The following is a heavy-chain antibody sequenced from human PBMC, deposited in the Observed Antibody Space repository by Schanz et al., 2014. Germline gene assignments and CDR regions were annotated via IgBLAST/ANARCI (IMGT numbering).Heavy chain of an antibody. V-gene: IGHV3-21*01. CDR2: ISRSSSSI. D-gene: IGHD2-21*01. J-gene: IGHJ4*02. CDR1: GFTFSDFG. CDR3: ARGRSLGWCDY. Sequence: VQLVESGGGLVQPGGSLRLSCAASGFTFSDFGMHWVRQASGKGLEWVSSISRSSSSIYYADSVKGRFTISRDNAKNSLYLQMHSLRAEDTAVYYCARGRSLGWCDYWGQGTLVTVSS.